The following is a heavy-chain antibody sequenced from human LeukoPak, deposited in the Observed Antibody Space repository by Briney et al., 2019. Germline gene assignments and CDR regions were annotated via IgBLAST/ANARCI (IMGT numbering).Heavy chain of an antibody. CDR2: IYPGDSDT. V-gene: IGHV5-51*01. D-gene: IGHD5-18*01. Sequence: GESLKISCKGSGYTFSNYWIGWVRQMPGKGLEWMGIIYPGDSDTRYSPSFQGQVTISADKSISTAYLQWSSLKASDTAMYYCARRGYSYGSALWAFDIWGQGTMVTVSS. CDR1: GYTFSNYW. J-gene: IGHJ3*02. CDR3: ARRGYSYGSALWAFDI.